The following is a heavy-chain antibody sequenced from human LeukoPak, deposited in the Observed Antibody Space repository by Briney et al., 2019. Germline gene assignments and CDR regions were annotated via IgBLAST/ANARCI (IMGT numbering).Heavy chain of an antibody. D-gene: IGHD2-2*01. J-gene: IGHJ4*02. CDR3: ARIYCSSTSCYLYYFDY. V-gene: IGHV1-18*01. CDR2: ISAYNGNT. CDR1: GYTFTSYG. Sequence: ASVKVSCKASGYTFTSYGISWVRQAPGQGLEWMGWISAYNGNTNYAQKLQGRVTMTTDTSTSTAYMELRSLRSGDTAVYYCARIYCSSTSCYLYYFDYWGQGTLVTVSS.